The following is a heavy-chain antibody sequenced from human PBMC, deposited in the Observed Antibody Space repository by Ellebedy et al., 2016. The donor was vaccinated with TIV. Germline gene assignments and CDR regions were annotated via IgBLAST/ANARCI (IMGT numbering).Heavy chain of an antibody. CDR1: GFTFSSYS. Sequence: PGGSLRLSCAASGFTFSSYSMNWVRQAPGKGLEWVSYISSSSSTIYYADSVKGRFTISRDNAKNSLYLQMNSLRAEDTAVYYCARDGVLRYSYGMDVWGQGTTVTVSS. CDR3: ARDGVLRYSYGMDV. J-gene: IGHJ6*02. V-gene: IGHV3-48*01. D-gene: IGHD3-9*01. CDR2: ISSSSSTI.